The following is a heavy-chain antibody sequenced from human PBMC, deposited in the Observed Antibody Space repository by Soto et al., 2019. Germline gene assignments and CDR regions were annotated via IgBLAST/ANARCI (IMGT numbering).Heavy chain of an antibody. V-gene: IGHV3-23*01. D-gene: IGHD3-3*01. CDR3: AKDGRFLEWLLSTWYYFDY. Sequence: PGGSLRLSCAASGFTFSSYAMSWVRQAPGKGLEWVSAISGSGGSTYYADSVKGRFTISRDNSKNTLYLQMNSLRAEDTAVYYCAKDGRFLEWLLSTWYYFDYWGQGTLVTVSS. CDR2: ISGSGGST. CDR1: GFTFSSYA. J-gene: IGHJ4*02.